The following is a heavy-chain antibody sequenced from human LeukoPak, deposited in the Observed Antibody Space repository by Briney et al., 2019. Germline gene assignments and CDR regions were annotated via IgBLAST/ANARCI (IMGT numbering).Heavy chain of an antibody. D-gene: IGHD3-22*01. V-gene: IGHV4-59*12. Sequence: SETLSLTCTVSGGSISSYYWSWIRQPPGKGLEWIGYIYYSGSTNYNPSLKSRVTISVDKSKNQFSLKLSSVTAADTAVYYCARESPHYYDSSGYYRTWGQGTLVTVSS. CDR3: ARESPHYYDSSGYYRT. CDR2: IYYSGST. J-gene: IGHJ5*02. CDR1: GGSISSYY.